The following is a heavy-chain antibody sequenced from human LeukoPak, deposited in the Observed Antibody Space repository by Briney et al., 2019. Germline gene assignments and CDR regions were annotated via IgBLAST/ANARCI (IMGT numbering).Heavy chain of an antibody. D-gene: IGHD3-9*01. Sequence: SGPTLVNPTQTLTLTCTFSGFSLSTSGMCVSWIRQPPGKALEWLARIDWDDDKYYSTSLKTRLTISKDTSKNQVVLTMTNMDPVDTATYYCARMKEYYDILTGYRYYYFDYWGQGTLVTVSS. CDR3: ARMKEYYDILTGYRYYYFDY. J-gene: IGHJ4*02. CDR1: GFSLSTSGMC. V-gene: IGHV2-70*11. CDR2: IDWDDDK.